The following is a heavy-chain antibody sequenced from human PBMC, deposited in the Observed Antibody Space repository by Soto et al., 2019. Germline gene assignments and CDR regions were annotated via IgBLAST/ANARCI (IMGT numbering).Heavy chain of an antibody. V-gene: IGHV4-38-2*01. D-gene: IGHD3-3*01. CDR3: ARGNSYDFWSGYYYNWFDP. CDR1: GYSISSGYY. CDR2: IYHSGST. J-gene: IGHJ5*02. Sequence: SETLSLTCAVSGYSISSGYYWGWIRQPPGKGLEWIGSIYHSGSTYYNPSLKSRVTISVDTSKNQFSLKLSSVTAADTAVYYCARGNSYDFWSGYYYNWFDPWGQGTLVTSPQ.